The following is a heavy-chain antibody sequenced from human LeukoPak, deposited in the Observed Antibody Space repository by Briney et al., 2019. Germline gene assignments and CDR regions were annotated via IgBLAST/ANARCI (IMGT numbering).Heavy chain of an antibody. CDR1: GYTFTSYG. D-gene: IGHD2-15*01. CDR3: ARDRYCSGGSCWDY. V-gene: IGHV1-18*01. Sequence: ASVKVSCKASGYTFTSYGISWVRQAPGQGLQWMGWISAYNGNTNYAQKLQGRVTMTTDTSTSTAYMELRSLRSDDTAVYYCARDRYCSGGSCWDYWGQGTLVTVSS. J-gene: IGHJ4*02. CDR2: ISAYNGNT.